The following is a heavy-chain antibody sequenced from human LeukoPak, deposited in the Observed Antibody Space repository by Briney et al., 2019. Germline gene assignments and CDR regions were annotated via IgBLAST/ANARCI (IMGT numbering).Heavy chain of an antibody. D-gene: IGHD1-26*01. CDR3: AKPPGASGSYFYYYMDV. J-gene: IGHJ6*03. V-gene: IGHV3-30*18. CDR2: ISYDGSNK. Sequence: PGGSLRLSCAASGFTFSSYGMHWVRQAPGKGLEWVAVISYDGSNKYYADSVKGRFTISRDNSKNTLYLQMNSLRAEDTAVYYCAKPPGASGSYFYYYMDVWGKGTTVTISS. CDR1: GFTFSSYG.